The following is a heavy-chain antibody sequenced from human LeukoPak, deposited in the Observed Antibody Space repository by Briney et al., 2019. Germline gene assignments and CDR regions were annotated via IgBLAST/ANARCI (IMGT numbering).Heavy chain of an antibody. J-gene: IGHJ4*02. CDR2: ISSSGSTI. CDR1: GFTFSSYE. Sequence: AGGSLTLSCAASGFTFSSYEMNWVRQAPGKGLEWVSYISSSGSTIYYADSVKGRFTISRDNAKNSLFLQMNSLRAEDTAMYYCARGLYYDSSGYYLDSWGQGTLVTVSS. D-gene: IGHD3-22*01. CDR3: ARGLYYDSSGYYLDS. V-gene: IGHV3-48*03.